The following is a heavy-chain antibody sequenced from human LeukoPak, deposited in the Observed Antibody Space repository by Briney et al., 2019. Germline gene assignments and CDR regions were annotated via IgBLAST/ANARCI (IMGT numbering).Heavy chain of an antibody. CDR2: IHYSGTT. J-gene: IGHJ4*02. V-gene: IGHV4-59*08. Sequence: PSETLSLTCTVSGGSISGYYWTWIRQPPGKGLEWLGYIHYSGTTSHNPSLKSRVSISVDTSKNQFSLKVSSVTAADTAVHYCARLKGEASVTERFDYWGQGTLVTVSS. D-gene: IGHD3-16*01. CDR1: GGSISGYY. CDR3: ARLKGEASVTERFDY.